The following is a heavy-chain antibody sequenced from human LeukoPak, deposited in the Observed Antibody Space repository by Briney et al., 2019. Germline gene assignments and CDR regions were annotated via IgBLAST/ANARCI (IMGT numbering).Heavy chain of an antibody. CDR2: IIPIFGIA. D-gene: IGHD3-22*01. V-gene: IGHV1-69*04. Sequence: GASVKVSCKASGGTFSSHAISWVRQAPGQGLEWMGRIIPIFGIANYAQKFQGRVTITADKSTSTAYMELSSLRSEDTAVYYCARESDYYDSSGYYSYWGEGTLVTVSS. CDR1: GGTFSSHA. CDR3: ARESDYYDSSGYYSY. J-gene: IGHJ4*02.